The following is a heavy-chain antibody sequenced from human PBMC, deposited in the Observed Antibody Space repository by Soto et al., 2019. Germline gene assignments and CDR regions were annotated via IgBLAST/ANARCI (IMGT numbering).Heavy chain of an antibody. CDR3: ARDTGVVPPAEWYYFYGMDV. V-gene: IGHV3-7*03. Sequence: EVQLVESGGGLVQRGGSLRLSCAASGFTFSSYWMSWVRQAPGKGLESVANIKQDGSEKYYVDSVKGRFTISRDNAKNSLYLQMNSLGAEDTAVYYCARDTGVVPPAEWYYFYGMDVWGQGTTVTVSS. CDR1: GFTFSSYW. D-gene: IGHD2-2*01. CDR2: IKQDGSEK. J-gene: IGHJ6*02.